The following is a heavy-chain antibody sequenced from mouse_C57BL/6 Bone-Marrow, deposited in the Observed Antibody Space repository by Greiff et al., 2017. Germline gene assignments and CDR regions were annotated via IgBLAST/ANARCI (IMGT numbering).Heavy chain of an antibody. Sequence: QVQLQQSGAELVRPGASVTLSCKASGYTFTDYEMHWVQQTPVHGLEWIGAIDPETGGTAYNQKFKGKAILTADKSSSTAYMELRSLTSEDSAVYYCTRSGWLLRRCDYWGQGTTLTVSS. V-gene: IGHV1-15*01. CDR3: TRSGWLLRRCDY. D-gene: IGHD2-3*01. CDR2: IDPETGGT. J-gene: IGHJ2*01. CDR1: GYTFTDYE.